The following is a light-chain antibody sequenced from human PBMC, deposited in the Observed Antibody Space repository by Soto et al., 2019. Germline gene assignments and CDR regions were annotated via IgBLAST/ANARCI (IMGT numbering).Light chain of an antibody. V-gene: IGKV1-12*01. CDR1: QDIERW. CDR2: AAS. J-gene: IGKJ4*01. CDR3: TQSTSFPLT. Sequence: DIQMTQSPSSPSASVGDRVSITCRASQDIERWLAWYQQKPGEAPKVLIYAASSLQSGVPSRFSGSGSGTDFSLTISSLQPEYFAIYYPTQSTSFPLTFRGGTKVDIK.